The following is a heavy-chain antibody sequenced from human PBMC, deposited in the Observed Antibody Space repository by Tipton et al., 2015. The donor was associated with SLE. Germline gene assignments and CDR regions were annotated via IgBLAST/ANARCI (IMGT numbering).Heavy chain of an antibody. Sequence: SLRLSCVASGLTFGSYWMQWVRQAPGKCLVWISRTNLDGAIRSYEDSVKGRFIISRDNSKSTLYLQMNKVRVEDTALYYCTRGIDPGSSRISDYWGQGTIVSFSS. CDR3: TRGIDPGSSRISDY. V-gene: IGHV3-74*01. CDR1: GLTFGSYW. D-gene: IGHD2-15*01. CDR2: TNLDGAIR. J-gene: IGHJ4*02.